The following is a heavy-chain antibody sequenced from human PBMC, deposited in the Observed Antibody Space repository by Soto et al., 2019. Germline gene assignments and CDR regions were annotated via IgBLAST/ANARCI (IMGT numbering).Heavy chain of an antibody. D-gene: IGHD5-18*01. CDR1: GGSISSGDYY. CDR2: IYYSGST. J-gene: IGHJ3*02. CDR3: ASVDTAMVLDI. Sequence: SETLSLTCTVSGGSISSGDYYWSWIRQPPGKGLEWIGYIYYSGSTYYNPSLKSRVTISVDTSKNQFSLKLSSVTAAETAVYYCASVDTAMVLDIWGQGTMVTVSS. V-gene: IGHV4-30-4*01.